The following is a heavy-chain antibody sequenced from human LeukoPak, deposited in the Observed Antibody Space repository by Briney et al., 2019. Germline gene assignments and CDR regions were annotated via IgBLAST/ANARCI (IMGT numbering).Heavy chain of an antibody. J-gene: IGHJ4*02. V-gene: IGHV3-30*03. CDR1: GFTFSGHA. Sequence: PGGSLRLSCAASGFTFSGHAMHWVRQAPGKGLELLAYKSHDGSYQYHVDSVKGRFTVSRDNSKNTLYLQMNSLSAEDSAVYYCLPELGAKNYFDYWGQGTLVTVSS. CDR2: KSHDGSYQ. D-gene: IGHD1-14*01. CDR3: LPELGAKNYFDY.